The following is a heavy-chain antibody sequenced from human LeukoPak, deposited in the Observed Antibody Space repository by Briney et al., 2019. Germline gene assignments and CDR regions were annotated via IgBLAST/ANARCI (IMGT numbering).Heavy chain of an antibody. Sequence: SGGSLRLSCAASGFTFSNAWMSWVRQAPGKGLEWVGRIKTKTEGGTIDYAAPVKGRFSISRDDSKNTLYLQMNSLKTEDTAVYYCTTSVYNFFDYWGQGILVAVSS. J-gene: IGHJ4*02. CDR1: GFTFSNAW. CDR3: TTSVYNFFDY. D-gene: IGHD1-20*01. CDR2: IKTKTEGGTI. V-gene: IGHV3-15*01.